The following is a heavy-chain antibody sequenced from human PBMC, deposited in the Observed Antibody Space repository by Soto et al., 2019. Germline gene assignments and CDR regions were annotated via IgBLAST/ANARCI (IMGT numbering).Heavy chain of an antibody. CDR1: GDSVSSNSAA. CDR3: AGTSSLQSYYMDV. J-gene: IGHJ6*03. CDR2: TYYRSRWYN. D-gene: IGHD1-7*01. Sequence: SQTLSLTCVISGDSVSSNSAAWNWIRQSPSRGLEWLGRTYYRSRWYNDYAVSVRSRITVNADTSKNQFSLHLNSVTPEDTAVYYCAGTSSLQSYYMDVCDKATTVTVSS. V-gene: IGHV6-1*01.